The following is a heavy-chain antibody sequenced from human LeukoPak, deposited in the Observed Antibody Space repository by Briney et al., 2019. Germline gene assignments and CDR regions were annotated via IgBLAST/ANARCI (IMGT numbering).Heavy chain of an antibody. CDR2: IYDSGST. J-gene: IGHJ4*02. CDR1: GGSIRSSYYY. CDR3: ARTGHIDY. Sequence: SETLSLTCTVSGGSIRSSYYYWGWIRQPPGKGLEWIGSIYDSGSTYYNPSLKSRVTISVDTSKNQFSLKLSSVTAADTAVYYCARTGHIDYWGQGTLVTVSS. D-gene: IGHD1-1*01. V-gene: IGHV4-39*01.